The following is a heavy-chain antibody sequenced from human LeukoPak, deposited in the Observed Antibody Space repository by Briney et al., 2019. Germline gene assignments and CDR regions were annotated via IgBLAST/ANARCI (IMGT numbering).Heavy chain of an antibody. CDR1: GFTFDSYG. J-gene: IGHJ4*02. CDR2: IRSGVHTT. D-gene: IGHD3-22*01. V-gene: IGHV3-23*01. Sequence: HPGGSLRLSCAASGFTFDSYGVSWVRQAPGKGLEWVSGIRSGVHTTHYADSVQGRFIISRDNSKNTLYLQMNSLRAEDTAVYYCAKDSYDSSGSRYDYWGQGTLVTVSS. CDR3: AKDSYDSSGSRYDY.